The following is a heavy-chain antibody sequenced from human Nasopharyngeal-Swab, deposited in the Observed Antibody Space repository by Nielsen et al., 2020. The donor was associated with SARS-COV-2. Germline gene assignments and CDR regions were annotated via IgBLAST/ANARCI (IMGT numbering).Heavy chain of an antibody. J-gene: IGHJ3*02. CDR1: GFTFSSYA. CDR2: ISYDGSNK. CDR3: ARFNYYDSSGHDAFDI. Sequence: GGSLRLSCAASGFTFSSYAMNWVRQAPGKGLEWVAVISYDGSNKYYADSVKGRFTISRDNSKNTLYLQMNSLRAEDTAVYYCARFNYYDSSGHDAFDIWGQGTMVTVSS. D-gene: IGHD3-22*01. V-gene: IGHV3-30-3*01.